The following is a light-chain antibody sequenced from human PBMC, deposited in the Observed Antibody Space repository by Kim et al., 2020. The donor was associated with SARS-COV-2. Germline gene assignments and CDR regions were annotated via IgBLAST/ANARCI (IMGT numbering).Light chain of an antibody. J-gene: IGLJ2*01. CDR2: DVT. CDR1: SSDVGGYNY. Sequence: QSALTQPASVSGSPGQSIAISCTGTSSDVGGYNYVSWYQQHPGKAPKLMIYDVTERPSGISDRFSGSKSGNTASLTISGLQADDEADYYCSSYTTSNTLVFGGGTKLTVL. CDR3: SSYTTSNTLV. V-gene: IGLV2-14*01.